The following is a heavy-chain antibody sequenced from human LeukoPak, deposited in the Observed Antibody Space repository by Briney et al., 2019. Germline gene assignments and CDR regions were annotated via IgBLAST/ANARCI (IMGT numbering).Heavy chain of an antibody. J-gene: IGHJ4*02. Sequence: GGPLTLSCAASGFTFSNYWMHWVRHARGKGLVWVSRINSDGSSTSYAHSVPGRLTICRDHAQNTLSLQMNSLRADDSAVHCCGRGVSVDYWGQGTLVTVSS. D-gene: IGHD3-10*01. CDR2: INSDGSST. CDR1: GFTFSNYW. V-gene: IGHV3-74*01. CDR3: GRGVSVDY.